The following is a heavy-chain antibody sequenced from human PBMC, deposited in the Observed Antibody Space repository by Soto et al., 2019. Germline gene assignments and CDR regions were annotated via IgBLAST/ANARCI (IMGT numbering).Heavy chain of an antibody. J-gene: IGHJ4*02. CDR2: ISSSSSYI. V-gene: IGHV3-21*01. CDR3: VRDPEKTGDPPFDY. CDR1: GFTFSSYS. Sequence: GGSLRLSCAASGFTFSSYSMNWVRQAPGKGLEWVSSISSSSSYIYYADSVKGRFTISRDNAKNSLYLQMNSLRAEDTAVYYCVRDPEKTGDPPFDYWGQGTLVTVSS. D-gene: IGHD7-27*01.